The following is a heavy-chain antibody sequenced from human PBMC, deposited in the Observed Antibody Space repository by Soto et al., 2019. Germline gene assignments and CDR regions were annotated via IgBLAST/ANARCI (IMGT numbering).Heavy chain of an antibody. V-gene: IGHV4-59*12. CDR2: IYYSGST. CDR1: GGSISSYY. CDR3: AREAAAGPMRWFDP. Sequence: SETLSLTCTVSGGSISSYYWSWIRQPPGKGLEWIGYIYYSGSTNYNPSLKSRVTISVDTSKNQFSLKLSSVTAADTAVYYCAREAAAGPMRWFDPWGQGTLVTVSS. D-gene: IGHD6-13*01. J-gene: IGHJ5*02.